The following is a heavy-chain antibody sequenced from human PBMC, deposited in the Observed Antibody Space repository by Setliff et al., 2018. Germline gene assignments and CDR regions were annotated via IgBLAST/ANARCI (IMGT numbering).Heavy chain of an antibody. CDR3: VREGVDSRSSTDYRYYMDV. CDR2: TIPMFGTT. D-gene: IGHD3-22*01. V-gene: IGHV1-69*05. Sequence: SVKVSCKASGATFSSYGISWVRQAPGQGLEWMGGTIPMFGTTEYAQKFQGRLTIITDKSTNTAFMQLSSLRSDDTAVYYCVREGVDSRSSTDYRYYMDVWGKGTTVTVSS. J-gene: IGHJ6*03. CDR1: GATFSSYG.